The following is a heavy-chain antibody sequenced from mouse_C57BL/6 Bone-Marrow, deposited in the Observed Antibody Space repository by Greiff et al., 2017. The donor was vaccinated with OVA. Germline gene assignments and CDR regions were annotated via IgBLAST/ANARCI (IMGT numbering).Heavy chain of an antibody. CDR3: ARGQYYYGSSNWYFDV. V-gene: IGHV1-64*01. CDR2: IHPNSGST. J-gene: IGHJ1*03. CDR1: GYTFTSYW. Sequence: QVQLQQPGAELVKPGASVKLSCKASGYTFTSYWMHWVKQRPGQGLEWIGMIHPNSGSTNYNEKFKSKATLTVDKSSSTAYMQLSILTSEDSAVYYCARGQYYYGSSNWYFDVWGTGTTVTVSS. D-gene: IGHD1-1*01.